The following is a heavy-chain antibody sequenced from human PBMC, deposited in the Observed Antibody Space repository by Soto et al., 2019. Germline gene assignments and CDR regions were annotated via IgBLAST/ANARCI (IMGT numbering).Heavy chain of an antibody. CDR1: GASITTSSYY. CDR2: MYYSGTT. Sequence: SETLSLTCTVSGASITTSSYYWGWIRQPPGKGLEWIGNMYYSGTTYYSPSLESRVTISVDTSKNQFSLKLNSVTAADTAVYYCARALYYYQISGNNTHSESWGQGTLVTVSS. V-gene: IGHV4-39*01. D-gene: IGHD3-22*01. CDR3: ARALYYYQISGNNTHSES. J-gene: IGHJ4*02.